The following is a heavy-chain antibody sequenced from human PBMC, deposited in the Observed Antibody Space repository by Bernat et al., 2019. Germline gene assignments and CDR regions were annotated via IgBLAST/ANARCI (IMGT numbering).Heavy chain of an antibody. J-gene: IGHJ6*02. D-gene: IGHD6-25*01. CDR1: GFTFSDYS. CDR3: VRDGAALYYYHGMDV. V-gene: IGHV3-30*04. CDR2: VSYDGRNK. Sequence: VQLLESGGGLVQPGGSLRLSCAASGFTFSDYSLHWVHQAPGKGLEWVAVVSYDGRNKYYADSVQARFIISRDDSENTLYLQMDSLKSEDTAVYYCVRDGAALYYYHGMDVWGRGTTVTVSS.